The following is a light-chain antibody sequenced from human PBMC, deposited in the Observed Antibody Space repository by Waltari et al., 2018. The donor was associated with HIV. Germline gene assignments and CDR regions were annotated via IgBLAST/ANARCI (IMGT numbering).Light chain of an antibody. J-gene: IGLJ3*02. V-gene: IGLV3-27*01. CDR1: VLTQKY. CDR2: KDT. CDR3: SSATDNNRGWV. Sequence: SHELTQPSSVSVSPGQTARITCSGVVLTQKYAPWVPLKPGQAPLMVIFKDTERPSGIPGRFSGSSSGSTVTLVITGAQFEDEGDYVCSSATDNNRGWVFGGGTRLTVL.